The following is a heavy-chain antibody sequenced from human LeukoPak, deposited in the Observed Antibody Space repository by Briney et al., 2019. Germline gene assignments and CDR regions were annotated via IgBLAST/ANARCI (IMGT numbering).Heavy chain of an antibody. J-gene: IGHJ4*02. V-gene: IGHV4-59*11. CDR3: ARGSTRADDY. Sequence: SETLSLTCTVSGASISRHYWSWIRQPPGKGLEWIGYVYHDGTTNYNPSLKSRVAISIDTSRNQLSLKLSSMTAADTAVCYCARGSTRADDYWGQGILVTVSS. CDR2: VYHDGTT. CDR1: GASISRHY. D-gene: IGHD2/OR15-2a*01.